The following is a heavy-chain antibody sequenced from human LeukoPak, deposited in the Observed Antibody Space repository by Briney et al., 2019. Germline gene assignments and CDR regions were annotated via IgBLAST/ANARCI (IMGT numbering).Heavy chain of an antibody. D-gene: IGHD3-22*01. Sequence: GGSLRLSCAASGFTFSSYSMSWVRQAPGKGLEWVSAISGSGDSTYYADSVKGRFTISRDNSKNTLYLQMDSLRAEDTAVNYCVEGTSYESSGHSYFDYWGQGTLVTVSS. CDR2: ISGSGDST. V-gene: IGHV3-23*01. CDR1: GFTFSSYS. J-gene: IGHJ4*02. CDR3: VEGTSYESSGHSYFDY.